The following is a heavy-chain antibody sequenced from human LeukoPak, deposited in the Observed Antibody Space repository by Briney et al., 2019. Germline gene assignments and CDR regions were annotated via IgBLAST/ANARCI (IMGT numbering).Heavy chain of an antibody. Sequence: LGGSLRLSCAASGFTFSSYWMSWVRQAPGKGLEWVANIKQDGSEKSYVDSVKGRFAISRDNAKNSLYLQMNSLRAEDTAVYYCARVRHYYGSGSYYNTMYYFDYWGQGTLVTVSS. CDR1: GFTFSSYW. V-gene: IGHV3-7*01. J-gene: IGHJ4*02. CDR2: IKQDGSEK. D-gene: IGHD3-10*01. CDR3: ARVRHYYGSGSYYNTMYYFDY.